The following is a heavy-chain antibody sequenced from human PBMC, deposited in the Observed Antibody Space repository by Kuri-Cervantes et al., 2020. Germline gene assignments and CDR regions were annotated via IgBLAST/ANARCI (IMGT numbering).Heavy chain of an antibody. CDR1: GFTFSSYG. J-gene: IGHJ6*02. V-gene: IGHV3-33*01. D-gene: IGHD2-2*02. Sequence: GESLKISCAASGFTFSSYGMHWVRQAPGKGLEWVAVIWYDGSSKYYADSVKGRFTISRDNSKNTLYLQMNSLRAEDTAVYYYVRGGKYQLLYVPYYYYYGMDVWGQGTTVTVSS. CDR2: IWYDGSSK. CDR3: VRGGKYQLLYVPYYYYYGMDV.